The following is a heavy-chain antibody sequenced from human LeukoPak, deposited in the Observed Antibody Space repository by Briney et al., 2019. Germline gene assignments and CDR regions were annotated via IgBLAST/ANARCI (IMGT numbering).Heavy chain of an antibody. Sequence: PSETLSLTCTVSGGSISSYHWSWIRQPPGKGLECIGSIYYSGSTSYNPSLKSRVTISVDTSKNQFSLNLNSVTAADTAVYYCARGLFTVTTDYYFDFWGQGTLVTVSS. D-gene: IGHD4-17*01. V-gene: IGHV4-59*12. CDR2: IYYSGST. CDR1: GGSISSYH. CDR3: ARGLFTVTTDYYFDF. J-gene: IGHJ4*02.